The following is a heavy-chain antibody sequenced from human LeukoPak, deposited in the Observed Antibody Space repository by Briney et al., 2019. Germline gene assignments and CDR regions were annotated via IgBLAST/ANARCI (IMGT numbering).Heavy chain of an antibody. CDR3: ARDGGASTPFDS. J-gene: IGHJ4*02. Sequence: GGSLRLSCAASGFTFSSYGMHWVRQAPGKGLEWVAFIRYDGSNKYYADSVKGRFTISRDNSKNTLYLQMNSLRAEDTAVYYCARDGGASTPFDSWGQGTLVTVSS. CDR2: IRYDGSNK. D-gene: IGHD2-15*01. CDR1: GFTFSSYG. V-gene: IGHV3-30*02.